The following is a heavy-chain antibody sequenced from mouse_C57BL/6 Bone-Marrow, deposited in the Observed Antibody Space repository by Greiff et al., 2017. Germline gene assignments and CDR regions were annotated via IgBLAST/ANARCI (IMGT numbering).Heavy chain of an antibody. CDR1: GYTFTSYW. V-gene: IGHV1-69*01. CDR3: AILGWLRYFDV. D-gene: IGHD2-3*01. J-gene: IGHJ1*03. CDR2: IDPSDSYT. Sequence: QVQLQQPGAELVMPGASVKLSCKASGYTFTSYWMHWVKQRPGQGLEWIGEIDPSDSYTNYNQKFKGKATLTVDKSSSTAYMQLSSLTSEDSAVXYCAILGWLRYFDVWGTGTTVTVSS.